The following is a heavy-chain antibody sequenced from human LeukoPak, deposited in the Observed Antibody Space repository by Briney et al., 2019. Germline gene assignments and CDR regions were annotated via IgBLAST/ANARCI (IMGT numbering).Heavy chain of an antibody. Sequence: GGSLRLSCAASGFTVSSNYMSWVRQAPGKGLEWVSVIYSGGNTYYADSVRGRFTISRDNSKNTLYLQMNSLRAEDTAVYYCATDSRVDTPMVKWDYWGQGTLVTVSS. CDR3: ATDSRVDTPMVKWDY. CDR2: IYSGGNT. J-gene: IGHJ4*02. D-gene: IGHD5-18*01. CDR1: GFTVSSNY. V-gene: IGHV3-66*01.